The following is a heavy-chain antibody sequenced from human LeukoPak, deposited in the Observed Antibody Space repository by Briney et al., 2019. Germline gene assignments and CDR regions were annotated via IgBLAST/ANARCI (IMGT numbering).Heavy chain of an antibody. CDR3: ARSSGYYQPFDY. Sequence: PGGSLRLSCAASGFTVSSSYMYWVRQAPGKGLEWVANIKQDGSEKYYVDSVKGRFTISRDNAKNSLYLQMNSLRAEDTAVYYCARSSGYYQPFDYWGQGTLVTVSS. CDR2: IKQDGSEK. V-gene: IGHV3-7*01. CDR1: GFTVSSSY. D-gene: IGHD3-22*01. J-gene: IGHJ4*02.